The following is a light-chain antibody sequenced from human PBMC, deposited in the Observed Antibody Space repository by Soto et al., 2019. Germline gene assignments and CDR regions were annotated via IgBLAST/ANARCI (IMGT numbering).Light chain of an antibody. V-gene: IGKV3-20*01. CDR1: QSISSSF. CDR2: GAS. J-gene: IGKJ3*01. CDR3: QRYGSSPTLFA. Sequence: IVLTQSPGTLSLSPGERATLSCKASQSISSSFLAWYQQKPGQAPWLLLYGASTRATGIPDRFSGSGSGTDFTLTISRLEPEDSAVYCCQRYGSSPTLFAFGPGTKVEIK.